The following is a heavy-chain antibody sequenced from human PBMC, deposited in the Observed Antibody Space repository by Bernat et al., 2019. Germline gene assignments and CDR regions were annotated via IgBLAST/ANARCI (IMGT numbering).Heavy chain of an antibody. Sequence: QVQLQESGPGLVKPSQTLSLTCTVSGGSISSGGYYWSWIRQHPGKGLEWIGYIYYSGSTYYNPSLKSRVTISVDTSKNQFSLKLSSVTAADTAVYYCARGNYDSSGYYYLPYNWFDPWGQGTLVTVSS. CDR2: IYYSGST. CDR3: ARGNYDSSGYYYLPYNWFDP. J-gene: IGHJ5*02. D-gene: IGHD3-22*01. CDR1: GGSISSGGYY. V-gene: IGHV4-31*03.